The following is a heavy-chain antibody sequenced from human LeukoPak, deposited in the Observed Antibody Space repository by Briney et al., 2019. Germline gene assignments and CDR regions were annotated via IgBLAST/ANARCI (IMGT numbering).Heavy chain of an antibody. D-gene: IGHD3-10*01. Sequence: PSETLSLTCTVSGGSISSYYWSWIRQPPGKGLESIGYIYYSGSTNYNPSLKSRVTISVDTSKNQFSLKLSSVTAADTAVYYCAKHYGSGSYYLDYWGQGTLVTVSS. CDR3: AKHYGSGSYYLDY. CDR2: IYYSGST. CDR1: GGSISSYY. J-gene: IGHJ4*02. V-gene: IGHV4-59*01.